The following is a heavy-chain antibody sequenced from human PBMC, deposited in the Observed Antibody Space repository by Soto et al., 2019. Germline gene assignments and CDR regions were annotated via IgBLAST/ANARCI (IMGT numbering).Heavy chain of an antibody. CDR2: IKQDGSGK. V-gene: IGHV3-7*01. Sequence: EVQLVESGGDLVQPGGSLRLSCAASGFTFSNYWMSWVRHAPGKGLEWMANIKQDGSGKNYVASVKGRFTISRDNAKNSLYLQMNSLRAEDTAVYYCARGAYCGGDCHYYFDYWGLGTLVTVSS. CDR1: GFTFSNYW. J-gene: IGHJ4*02. CDR3: ARGAYCGGDCHYYFDY. D-gene: IGHD2-21*02.